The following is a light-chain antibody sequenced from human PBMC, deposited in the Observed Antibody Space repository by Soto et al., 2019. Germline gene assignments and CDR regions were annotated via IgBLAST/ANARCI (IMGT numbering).Light chain of an antibody. CDR1: QSVSSN. J-gene: IGKJ4*01. CDR3: QQYNNWPPLT. V-gene: IGKV3-15*01. Sequence: EIVMTQSPATLSVSPGERATLSCRASQSVSSNLAWYQQKPGQAPRLLIYGASTRATGIPARFSGSGSGTEFTLTIRSLQSEDFAVDYCQQYNNWPPLTFGGGTKLEIK. CDR2: GAS.